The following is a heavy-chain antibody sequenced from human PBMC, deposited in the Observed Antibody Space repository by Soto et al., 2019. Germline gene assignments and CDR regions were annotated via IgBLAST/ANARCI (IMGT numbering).Heavy chain of an antibody. CDR2: ITDSGGDA. CDR3: ARGSTDSYPGSRIFDF. CDR1: GFTFSSYG. D-gene: IGHD3-10*01. Sequence: GGSLRLSCAASGFTFSSYGMHWVRQAPGEGLEWVSSITDSGGDAKYADSVRGRFTISRDNSKNTLYLQMSSLRAEDSAVCYCARGSTDSYPGSRIFDFWGRGTLVTVSS. J-gene: IGHJ4*02. V-gene: IGHV3-23*01.